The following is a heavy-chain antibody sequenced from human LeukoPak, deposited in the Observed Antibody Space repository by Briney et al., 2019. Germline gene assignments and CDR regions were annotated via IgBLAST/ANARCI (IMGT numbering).Heavy chain of an antibody. CDR3: AKDALHYGSKAFDL. D-gene: IGHD3-10*01. CDR2: IKQDGSED. Sequence: GGSLRLSCAASGFTFSRYWMSWVRQAPGKGLEWVANIKQDGSEDNHVGSVKGRFTISRDNAKNSLFLQMSSLRAEDTAVYYCAKDALHYGSKAFDLWGQGTMVTVSS. J-gene: IGHJ3*01. CDR1: GFTFSRYW. V-gene: IGHV3-7*01.